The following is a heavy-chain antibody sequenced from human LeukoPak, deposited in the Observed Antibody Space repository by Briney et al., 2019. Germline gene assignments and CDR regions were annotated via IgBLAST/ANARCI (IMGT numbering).Heavy chain of an antibody. D-gene: IGHD1-26*01. CDR3: ARGDGGSSLGDY. CDR1: GYTFTTYG. Sequence: ASVKVSCKASGYTFTTYGISWVRQAPGQGLEWMGWISAYNGHTNYAQKLQGRVTMTTDASTTTAYMELRSLRSDDTAVYYCARGDGGSSLGDYWGQGTLVTVSS. J-gene: IGHJ4*02. CDR2: ISAYNGHT. V-gene: IGHV1-18*01.